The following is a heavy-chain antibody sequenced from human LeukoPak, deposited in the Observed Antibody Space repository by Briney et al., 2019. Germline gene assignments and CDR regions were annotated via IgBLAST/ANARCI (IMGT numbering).Heavy chain of an antibody. CDR1: GFTFGGYA. J-gene: IGHJ6*02. CDR2: ISGGSEDT. Sequence: GGSLRLSCTASGFTFGGYAMSWVRQAPGKGPEWVSSISGGSEDTYYADSVKGRFTISRDNSKTTLYLQMNSLRAEDTAVYYCARTIAQYSNSWLYFYYGLDVWGQGTTVTVSS. CDR3: ARTIAQYSNSWLYFYYGLDV. V-gene: IGHV3-23*01. D-gene: IGHD6-13*01.